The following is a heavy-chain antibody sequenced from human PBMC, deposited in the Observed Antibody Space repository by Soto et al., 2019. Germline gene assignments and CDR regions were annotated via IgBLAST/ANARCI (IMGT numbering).Heavy chain of an antibody. CDR1: GGSISDDTYY. V-gene: IGHV4-39*01. D-gene: IGHD2-2*03. Sequence: TLSLTCTVSGGSISDDTYYWGWIRQPPGKGLEWIGSIYYSGTSSYNPSLESRVTMSVDTSKKQLSLRLRSVTATDTAVYYCARLNGYCVSTNCHGYYGMDFRGQGTTVTVSS. CDR2: IYYSGTS. CDR3: ARLNGYCVSTNCHGYYGMDF. J-gene: IGHJ6*02.